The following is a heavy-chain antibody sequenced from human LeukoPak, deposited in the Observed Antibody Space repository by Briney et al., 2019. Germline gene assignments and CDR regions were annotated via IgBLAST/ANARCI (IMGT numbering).Heavy chain of an antibody. J-gene: IGHJ5*02. CDR3: ARARRWNAAVEGWWFDP. D-gene: IGHD1-1*01. CDR1: GGSFSGYY. V-gene: IGHV4-34*01. Sequence: SETLSLTCAVYGGSFSGYYWSWIRQPPGKGLEWIGEINHSGSTNYNPSLKSRVTISVDTSKNQFSLKLSSVTAADTAVYFCARARRWNAAVEGWWFDPWGQGTLVTVSS. CDR2: INHSGST.